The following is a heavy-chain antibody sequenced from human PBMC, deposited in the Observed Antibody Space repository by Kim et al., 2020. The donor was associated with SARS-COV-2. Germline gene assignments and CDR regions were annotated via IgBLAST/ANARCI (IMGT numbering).Heavy chain of an antibody. CDR2: INQDGNKK. Sequence: GGSLRLSCVASGFTCSSYWMNWVRQAPGKGLEWVSNINQDGNKKYYVDSMKGRFTISRDNAKNSLYLQMNSLRAEDTAVYYCARDGDLYSSGKDAFDIWGQGTMVTVSS. J-gene: IGHJ3*02. CDR3: ARDGDLYSSGKDAFDI. CDR1: GFTCSSYW. V-gene: IGHV3-7*01. D-gene: IGHD6-19*01.